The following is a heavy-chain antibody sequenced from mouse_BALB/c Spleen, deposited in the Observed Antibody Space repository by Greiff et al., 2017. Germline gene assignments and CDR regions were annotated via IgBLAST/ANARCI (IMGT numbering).Heavy chain of an antibody. J-gene: IGHJ4*01. CDR2: IWGGGST. CDR1: GFSLTDYG. Sequence: GMLVESGPGLVAPSQSLSITCTVSGFSLTDYGVSWIRQPPGKGLEWLGVIWGGGSTYYNSALKSRLSISKDNSKSQVFLKMNSLQTDDTAMYYCAKQDGNYGRGAMDYWGQGTSVTVSS. D-gene: IGHD2-1*01. V-gene: IGHV2-6-5*01. CDR3: AKQDGNYGRGAMDY.